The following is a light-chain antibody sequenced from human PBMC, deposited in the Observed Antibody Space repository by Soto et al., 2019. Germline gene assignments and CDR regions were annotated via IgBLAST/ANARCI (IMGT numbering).Light chain of an antibody. Sequence: EIVMTQSPATLSVSPGERATLSCRASQSVSSNLAWYQQKPGQTPKLLIYVASTRATGIPARFSGSGSGTDFTLTISSLQTEDVQVYYSQQYSVWALTFGGGTKVEFK. CDR1: QSVSSN. V-gene: IGKV3-15*01. CDR2: VAS. J-gene: IGKJ4*01. CDR3: QQYSVWALT.